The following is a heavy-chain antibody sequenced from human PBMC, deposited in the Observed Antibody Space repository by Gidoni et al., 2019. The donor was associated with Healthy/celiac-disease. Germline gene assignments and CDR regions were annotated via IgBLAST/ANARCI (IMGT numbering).Heavy chain of an antibody. V-gene: IGHV1-24*01. CDR2: FDPEDGET. J-gene: IGHJ6*02. Sequence: QVQLVQSGAEVKKPGASVKVSCTDSGYTLTELSMHWVRQASGKGLEWMGGFDPEDGETIYAQKFQGRVTMTEDTSTDTAYMELSSLRSEDTAVYYCATVIAAAGKVGHYYYYGMDVWCQGTTVTVSS. CDR3: ATVIAAAGKVGHYYYYGMDV. D-gene: IGHD6-13*01. CDR1: GYTLTELS.